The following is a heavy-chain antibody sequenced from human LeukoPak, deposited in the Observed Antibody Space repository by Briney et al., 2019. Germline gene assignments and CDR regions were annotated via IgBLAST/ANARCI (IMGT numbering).Heavy chain of an antibody. V-gene: IGHV4-4*07. CDR3: ARGWGSSSWYSDAFDI. CDR1: GGSISSYY. J-gene: IGHJ3*02. D-gene: IGHD6-13*01. Sequence: SETLSLTCTVSGGSISSYYWSWIRQPAGKGLEWIGRIYTSGSTNYNPSLKSRVTMSVDTSKNQFSLKLSSVTAADTAVYYCARGWGSSSWYSDAFDIWGQGTMVTVSS. CDR2: IYTSGST.